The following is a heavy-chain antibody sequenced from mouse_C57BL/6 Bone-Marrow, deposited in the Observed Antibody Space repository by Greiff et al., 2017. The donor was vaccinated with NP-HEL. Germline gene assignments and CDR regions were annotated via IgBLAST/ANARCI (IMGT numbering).Heavy chain of an antibody. CDR2: INPYNGGT. J-gene: IGHJ3*01. Sequence: QLQQSGPVLVKPGASVKMSCKASGYTFTDYYMNWVKQSHGKSLEWIGVINPYNGGTSYNQKFKGKATLTVDKSSSTAYMELNSLTSEDSAVYYCARRLLWFAYWGQGTLVTVSA. V-gene: IGHV1-19*01. CDR3: ARRLLWFAY. D-gene: IGHD1-1*01. CDR1: GYTFTDYY.